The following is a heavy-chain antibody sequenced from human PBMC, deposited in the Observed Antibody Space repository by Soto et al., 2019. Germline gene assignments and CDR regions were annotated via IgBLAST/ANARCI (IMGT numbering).Heavy chain of an antibody. CDR1: GGSFSGYY. D-gene: IGHD3-3*01. CDR2: INHIGTT. Sequence: QVQLQQWGAGLLKPSETLSLTCAVYGGSFSGYYWSWIRQPPGKGLEWIGEINHIGTTNYNPSLKSRVTISVDISKTQFSLKLSSVTAADTAVYYCATPNVRFLEGLGKNLYYMDVWGKGTTVTVSS. CDR3: ATPNVRFLEGLGKNLYYMDV. V-gene: IGHV4-34*01. J-gene: IGHJ6*03.